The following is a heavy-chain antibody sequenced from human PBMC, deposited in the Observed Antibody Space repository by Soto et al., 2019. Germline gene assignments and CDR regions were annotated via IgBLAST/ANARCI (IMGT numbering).Heavy chain of an antibody. CDR1: GYTFTGYY. V-gene: IGHV1-2*02. CDR2: INPNSGGT. CDR3: AREEGYDILPGYYYYGMDV. J-gene: IGHJ6*02. D-gene: IGHD3-9*01. Sequence: GASVKVSCKASGYTFTGYYMHWVRQAPGQGLEWMGWINPNSGGTNYAKKFQGRVTMTRDTSISTAYMELSRLRSDDTAVYYCAREEGYDILPGYYYYGMDVWGQGTTVTVSS.